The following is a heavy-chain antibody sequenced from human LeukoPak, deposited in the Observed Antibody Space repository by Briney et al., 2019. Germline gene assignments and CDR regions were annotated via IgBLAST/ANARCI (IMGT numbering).Heavy chain of an antibody. Sequence: ASVKVSCKASGYTFTGYYMHWVRQAPGQGLEWMGWINPNSGGTNYAQKFQGRVTMTRDTSISTAYMELSRLRSDDTAVYYCAIAAAATNNWFDPGGQGTLVTVSS. CDR2: INPNSGGT. V-gene: IGHV1-2*02. D-gene: IGHD6-13*01. CDR3: AIAAAATNNWFDP. CDR1: GYTFTGYY. J-gene: IGHJ5*02.